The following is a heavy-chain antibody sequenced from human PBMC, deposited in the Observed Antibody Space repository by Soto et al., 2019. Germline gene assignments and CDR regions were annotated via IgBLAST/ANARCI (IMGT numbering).Heavy chain of an antibody. CDR3: AVGGNYLSMDV. D-gene: IGHD4-4*01. J-gene: IGHJ6*02. CDR2: INPDGGGT. CDR1: GYTFTSYY. Sequence: QVQLVQSGAEVMKPGASVKVSCKASGYTFTSYYMHWVRLAPGQGLEWMGIINPDGGGTSYAQQFQGRVIMTRDTSTSTVYMEMSSLRSEETDVYYCAVGGNYLSMDVWGQGTTVTVSS. V-gene: IGHV1-46*01.